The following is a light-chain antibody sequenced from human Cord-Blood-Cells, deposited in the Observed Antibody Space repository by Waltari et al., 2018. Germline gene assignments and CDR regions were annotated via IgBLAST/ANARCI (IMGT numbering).Light chain of an antibody. CDR2: KAS. Sequence: RLTITCRASQSISSWLAWYQQKPGKAPKLLIYKASSLESGVPSRFSGSGSGTEFTLTISSLQPDDFATYYCQQYNSYSFTFGPGTKVDIK. J-gene: IGKJ3*01. V-gene: IGKV1-5*03. CDR1: QSISSW. CDR3: QQYNSYSFT.